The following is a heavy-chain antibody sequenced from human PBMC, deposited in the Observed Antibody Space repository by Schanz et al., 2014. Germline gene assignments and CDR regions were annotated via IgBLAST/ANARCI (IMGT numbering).Heavy chain of an antibody. Sequence: QLQLQESGPGLVKPSETLSLTCTVSGGSISSSSYYWGWIRQPPGKGLEWIGSIYYSGRTYYNPSLKSRDTISVDTSKTQFPLKLSSVTAADTAVYYCARHSGYYYYYGMDVWGQGTTVTVSS. CDR2: IYYSGRT. V-gene: IGHV4-39*01. CDR1: GGSISSSSYY. CDR3: ARHSGYYYYYGMDV. J-gene: IGHJ6*02.